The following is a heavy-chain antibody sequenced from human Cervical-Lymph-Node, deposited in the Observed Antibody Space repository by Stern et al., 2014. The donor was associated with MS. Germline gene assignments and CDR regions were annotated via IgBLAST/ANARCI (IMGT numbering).Heavy chain of an antibody. J-gene: IGHJ4*02. D-gene: IGHD4-17*01. CDR2: IRWNSDSI. CDR3: TKDIGVTTASLGY. Sequence: EVQLVESGGGLVQPGRSLRLSCVASGFTFNDYAMHWVRQVPGKGLGWVSGIRWNSDSIGYADSVRGRFTISRDNAKNSLYLQMNSLRTEDTAFYYCTKDIGVTTASLGYWGQGTLVTVSS. V-gene: IGHV3-9*01. CDR1: GFTFNDYA.